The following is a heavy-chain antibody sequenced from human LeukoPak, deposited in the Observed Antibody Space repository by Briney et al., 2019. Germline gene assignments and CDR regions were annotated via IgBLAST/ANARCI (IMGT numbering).Heavy chain of an antibody. D-gene: IGHD3-16*02. V-gene: IGHV4-59*08. CDR2: VYSSGSA. CDR3: ARLSDRQSRDFDY. Sequence: SETLSLTCTVSGGTINNYYWSWIRQPPGKGLEWIAYVYSSGSATYNPSLKSRVAVSVDTSKSQISLQLSSVTAADTAVYYCARLSDRQSRDFDYWGQGTLVTVSS. CDR1: GGTINNYY. J-gene: IGHJ4*02.